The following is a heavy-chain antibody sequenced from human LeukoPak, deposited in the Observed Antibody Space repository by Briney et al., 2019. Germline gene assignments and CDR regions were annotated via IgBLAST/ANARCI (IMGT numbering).Heavy chain of an antibody. D-gene: IGHD3-10*01. J-gene: IGHJ1*01. CDR1: GGSFSGYF. V-gene: IGHV4-34*01. Sequence: PSETLSLTCAVYGGSFSGYFWSWIRQPPGKGLEWIGEINHSGSTNYNPSLKGRVTISVDRSKNQFSLKLSSVTAADTAVYYCARAQERGAVQHWGQGTLVTVSS. CDR3: ARAQERGAVQH. CDR2: INHSGST.